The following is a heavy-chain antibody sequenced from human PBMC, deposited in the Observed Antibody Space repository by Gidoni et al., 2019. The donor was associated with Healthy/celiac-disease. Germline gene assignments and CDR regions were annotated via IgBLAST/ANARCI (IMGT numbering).Heavy chain of an antibody. CDR3: ARGRDTAMVTGYYYYYGMDV. CDR2: IIPIFGTA. D-gene: IGHD5-18*01. Sequence: VQLVQSGAEVKKPGSAVKVSCKASGGTFSSYAISWVRQAPGQGLEWMGGIIPIFGTANYAQKFQSRVTITADESTSTAYMELSSLRSEDTAVYYCARGRDTAMVTGYYYYYGMDVWGQGTTVTVSS. CDR1: GGTFSSYA. J-gene: IGHJ6*02. V-gene: IGHV1-69*01.